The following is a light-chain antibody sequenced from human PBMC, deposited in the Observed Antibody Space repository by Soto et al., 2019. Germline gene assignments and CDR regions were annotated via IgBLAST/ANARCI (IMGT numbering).Light chain of an antibody. Sequence: EIVMTQSPATLSVSPGERVTLSCRASQSVSSNLAWYQYIPGQAPRLLIYAASTRATDIPARFSGSGSGTEFTLTISRLQSEDFAVYYCQQYNNWPPWTFGQGTKVEIK. J-gene: IGKJ1*01. CDR3: QQYNNWPPWT. CDR2: AAS. CDR1: QSVSSN. V-gene: IGKV3-15*01.